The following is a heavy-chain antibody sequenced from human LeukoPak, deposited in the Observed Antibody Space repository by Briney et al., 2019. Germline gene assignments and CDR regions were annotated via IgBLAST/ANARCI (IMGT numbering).Heavy chain of an antibody. CDR1: GGSISSYY. V-gene: IGHV4-59*01. D-gene: IGHD4-17*01. J-gene: IGHJ3*02. CDR3: ASGLRSTDAFDI. Sequence: PSETLFLTCTVSGGSISSYYWSWIRQPPGKGLEWIGYIYYSGSTNYNPSLKSRVTISVDTSKNQFSLKLSSVTAADTAVYYCASGLRSTDAFDIWGQGTMVTVSS. CDR2: IYYSGST.